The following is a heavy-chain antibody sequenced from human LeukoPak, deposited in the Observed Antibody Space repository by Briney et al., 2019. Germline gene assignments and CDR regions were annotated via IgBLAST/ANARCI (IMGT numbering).Heavy chain of an antibody. CDR3: ARGLGYCTSTTCLLSFDY. D-gene: IGHD2-2*01. CDR1: GFTVSTYY. Sequence: GGSLRLSCAASGFTVSTYYMTWVRQAPGKGLECVSLIYSGGSTYYADSVKGRFTVSRDDSKNTLYLQMNSLRAEDTAMYYCARGLGYCTSTTCLLSFDYWGQGTLVTVSS. J-gene: IGHJ4*02. V-gene: IGHV3-53*01. CDR2: IYSGGST.